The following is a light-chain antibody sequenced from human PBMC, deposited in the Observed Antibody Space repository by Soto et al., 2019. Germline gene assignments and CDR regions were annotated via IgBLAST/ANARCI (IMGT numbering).Light chain of an antibody. V-gene: IGKV1-39*01. J-gene: IGKJ4*01. CDR3: QQSSSTVLT. CDR2: AAS. Sequence: DIQMTQSPSSLSASVGDRVTITCRASQSISSYLNWYQQKPGKAPQLLIYAASSLQGGVPSRFSDSGSGTDFTLTISSLQREDCAIYYCQQSSSTVLTFGGGTKVEIK. CDR1: QSISSY.